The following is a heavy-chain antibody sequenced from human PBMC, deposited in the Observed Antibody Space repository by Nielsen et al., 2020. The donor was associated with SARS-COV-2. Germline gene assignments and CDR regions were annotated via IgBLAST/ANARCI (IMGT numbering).Heavy chain of an antibody. J-gene: IGHJ4*01. CDR1: GGSIGRSGYY. V-gene: IGHV4-39*01. CDR3: VVTVSGAPFFQY. D-gene: IGHD6-19*01. Sequence: SETLSLTCSVSGGSIGRSGYYWGWIRQPPGKGLEWIGNMYYSGSTYYNPSLKSRVTISVDTSRNQFSLRLTSVTAADTAVYYCVVTVSGAPFFQYWGHGTLVTVSS. CDR2: MYYSGST.